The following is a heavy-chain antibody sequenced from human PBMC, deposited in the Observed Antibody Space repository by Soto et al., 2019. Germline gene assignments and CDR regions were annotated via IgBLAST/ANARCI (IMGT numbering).Heavy chain of an antibody. D-gene: IGHD2-21*01. CDR1: GFTFSSFT. Sequence: EVDLVESGGGVVQPGGSLRLSCGASGFTFSSFTMNWVRQAPGKGQEWIASITNSGTIDYADSVRGRFTISRDNAKYSLYLQMNSLRDEDTAVYYCARDLVVIRGSLVFPGDYWGQGTLVTVSS. V-gene: IGHV3-48*02. CDR2: ITNSGTI. CDR3: ARDLVVIRGSLVFPGDY. J-gene: IGHJ4*02.